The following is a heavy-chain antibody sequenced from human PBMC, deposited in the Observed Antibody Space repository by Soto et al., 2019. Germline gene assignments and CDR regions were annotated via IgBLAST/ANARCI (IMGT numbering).Heavy chain of an antibody. V-gene: IGHV4-34*01. CDR2: INHSGST. CDR3: ARSRKLRFLDY. CDR1: GGSFSGYY. D-gene: IGHD3-3*01. J-gene: IGHJ4*02. Sequence: SLTCAVYGGSFSGYYWSGIRQPPGKGLEWIGEINHSGSTNYNPSLKSRVTISVDTSKNQFSLKLSSVTAADTAVYYCARSRKLRFLDYWGQGTLVTVSS.